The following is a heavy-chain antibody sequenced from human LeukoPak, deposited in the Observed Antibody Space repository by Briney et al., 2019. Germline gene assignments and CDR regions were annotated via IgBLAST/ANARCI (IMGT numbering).Heavy chain of an antibody. CDR1: GGSISSYY. Sequence: SETLSLTCAVSGGSISSYYWSWIRQPPGKGLEWIGYIYYSGSTNYNPSLKSRVTISVDTSRNQFSLKLSSVTAADTAVYYCARTTPWFDPWGQGTLVTVSS. J-gene: IGHJ5*02. CDR2: IYYSGST. V-gene: IGHV4-59*01. CDR3: ARTTPWFDP. D-gene: IGHD1-14*01.